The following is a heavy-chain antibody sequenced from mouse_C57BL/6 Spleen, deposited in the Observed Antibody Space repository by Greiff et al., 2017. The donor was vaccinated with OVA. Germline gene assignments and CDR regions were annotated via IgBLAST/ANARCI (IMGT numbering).Heavy chain of an antibody. V-gene: IGHV1-50*01. CDR3: ARSLVLRYYAMDY. Sequence: VQLQQPGAELVKPGASVKLSCKASGYTFTSYWMQWVKQRPGQGLEWIGEIDPSDSYTNYNQKFKGKATLTVDTSSSTAYMQLSSLTSEDSAVYYCARSLVLRYYAMDYWGQGTSVTVSS. CDR2: IDPSDSYT. CDR1: GYTFTSYW. J-gene: IGHJ4*01. D-gene: IGHD1-1*01.